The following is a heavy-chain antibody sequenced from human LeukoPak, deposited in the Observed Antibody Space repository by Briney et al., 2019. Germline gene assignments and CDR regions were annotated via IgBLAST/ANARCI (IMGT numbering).Heavy chain of an antibody. CDR1: GFTFSDYY. CDR3: SRDPRPLDY. CDR2: ISGGGDDI. V-gene: IGHV3-11*04. Sequence: GGSLRLSCAASGFTFSDYYMTWIRQAPGKGLEVVSYISGGGDDINYADSVRGRFTISRVNAKNSPYLQMNSLRVEDTAVYFCSRDPRPLDYWGQGTLVTVSS. J-gene: IGHJ4*02.